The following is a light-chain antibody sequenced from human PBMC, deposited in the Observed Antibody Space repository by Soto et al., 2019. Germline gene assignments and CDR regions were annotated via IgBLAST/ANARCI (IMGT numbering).Light chain of an antibody. CDR3: QQYADWPLT. Sequence: IVMTQSPATVSASPGESASLSCRASRTIGTNLGWYQQKPGQAPRLLISKTSTSATGVPARFSGSGSGTECTLSITSLQSEDIAVYYCQQYADWPLTFGGGTKVHIK. CDR2: KTS. V-gene: IGKV3-15*01. J-gene: IGKJ4*01. CDR1: RTIGTN.